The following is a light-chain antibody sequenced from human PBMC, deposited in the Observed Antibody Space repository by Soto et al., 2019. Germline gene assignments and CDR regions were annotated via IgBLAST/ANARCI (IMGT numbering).Light chain of an antibody. J-gene: IGKJ2*01. Sequence: EIVMTQSPDTLSVSPGERATLSCRDSQNVGRNVAWYQQRPGQAPRLLIHGTSTRAADIPARFSGSVSGTEFTLTINRLQPEDFVIYYCQQYNNWPPMSTFGQGTKLEMK. V-gene: IGKV3-15*01. CDR2: GTS. CDR1: QNVGRN. CDR3: QQYNNWPPMST.